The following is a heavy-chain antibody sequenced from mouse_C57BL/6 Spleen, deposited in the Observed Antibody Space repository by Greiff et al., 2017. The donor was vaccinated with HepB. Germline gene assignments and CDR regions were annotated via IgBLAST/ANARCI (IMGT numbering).Heavy chain of an antibody. CDR3: ARGDGYYLYYFDY. V-gene: IGHV3-6*01. Sequence: EVKLQESGPGLVKPSQSLSLTCSVTGYSITSGYYWNWIRQFPGNKLEWMGYISYDGSNNYNPSLKNRISITRDTSKNQFFLKLNSVTTEDTATYYCARGDGYYLYYFDYWGQGTTLTVSS. J-gene: IGHJ2*01. D-gene: IGHD2-3*01. CDR1: GYSITSGYY. CDR2: ISYDGSN.